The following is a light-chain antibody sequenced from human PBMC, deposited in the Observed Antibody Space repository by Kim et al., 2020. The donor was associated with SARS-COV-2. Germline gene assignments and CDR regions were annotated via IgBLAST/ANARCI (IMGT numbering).Light chain of an antibody. V-gene: IGLV4-69*01. CDR1: SGHSSYA. Sequence: ASVKLTCTLSSGHSSYAIAWHQQQPEKGPRYLMKLNSDGSHSKGDGIPDRFSGSSSGAERYLTISSLQSEDEADYYCQTRGTGIVVFGGGTQLTVL. CDR3: QTRGTGIVV. CDR2: LNSDGSH. J-gene: IGLJ2*01.